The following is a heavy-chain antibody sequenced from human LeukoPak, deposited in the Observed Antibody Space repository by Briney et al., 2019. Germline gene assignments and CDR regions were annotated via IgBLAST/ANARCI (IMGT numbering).Heavy chain of an antibody. V-gene: IGHV3-30*18. CDR3: ANSEYGSSGYSDY. D-gene: IGHD3-22*01. CDR2: ISHDGTKK. J-gene: IGHJ4*02. Sequence: SGGSLRLSCAASGFTFSRYGMHWVRQAPGKGLEWVAVISHDGTKKYYADSVKGRFTISKDNSKNTLYLQMNSLRAEDTAVYYCANSEYGSSGYSDYWGQGTLVTVSS. CDR1: GFTFSRYG.